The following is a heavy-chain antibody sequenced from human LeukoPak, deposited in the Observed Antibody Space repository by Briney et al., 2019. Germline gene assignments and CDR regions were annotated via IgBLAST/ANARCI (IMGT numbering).Heavy chain of an antibody. CDR3: ARGHIAVAGMDWFDP. J-gene: IGHJ5*02. Sequence: SETLSLTCTVSGDSTSSESYYWTWIRQPAGKGLEWLRHIYARGSTNYNPSLESRVTISVDTSKNQFSLKLTSVTAADTAVYYCARGHIAVAGMDWFDPWGQGTLVTVSS. D-gene: IGHD6-19*01. CDR2: IYARGST. CDR1: GDSTSSESYY. V-gene: IGHV4-61*09.